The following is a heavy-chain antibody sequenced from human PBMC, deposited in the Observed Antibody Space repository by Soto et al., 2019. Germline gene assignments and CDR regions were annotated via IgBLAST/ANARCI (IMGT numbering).Heavy chain of an antibody. CDR3: ASPESGTYYSDF. D-gene: IGHD1-26*01. CDR1: GFTFSSFW. Sequence: EVQLVESGGGLVQPGGSLRLSCAASGFTFSSFWMHWVRQSPGKGLVWVSRINTDGTNTIYADSVKGRFTISRDNAKNTLYLQMNSLRAEDTAVYYCASPESGTYYSDFWGQGTLVTVSS. CDR2: INTDGTNT. J-gene: IGHJ4*02. V-gene: IGHV3-74*01.